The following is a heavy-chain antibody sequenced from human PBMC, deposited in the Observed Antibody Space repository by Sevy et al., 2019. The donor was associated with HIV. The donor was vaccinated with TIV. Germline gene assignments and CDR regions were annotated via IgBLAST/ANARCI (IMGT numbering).Heavy chain of an antibody. V-gene: IGHV3-7*01. Sequence: GGSLRLSCAASGFTLSSYWMSWVRQAPGKGLEWVANITQDGSAIDYVDSVKGRFTISRDNAKNSLYLQMNSLRADDTAIYYCARDLYSGSYHEDYWGQGTLVTVSS. CDR2: ITQDGSAI. CDR3: ARDLYSGSYHEDY. D-gene: IGHD1-26*01. CDR1: GFTLSSYW. J-gene: IGHJ4*02.